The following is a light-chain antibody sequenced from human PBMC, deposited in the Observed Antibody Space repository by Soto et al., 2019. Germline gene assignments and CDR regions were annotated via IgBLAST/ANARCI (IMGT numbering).Light chain of an antibody. CDR1: QRVSNNY. CDR2: GAS. J-gene: IGKJ1*01. CDR3: QQYGNSPRT. V-gene: IGKV3-20*01. Sequence: ENVLTQSPGTLSLSPGERATLSCRASQRVSNNYLAWYQLRTGLAPRLLIYGASSRDTGIPIRFSGSGSGTDFTLTISRLEPEDFAMYYCQQYGNSPRTFGQGTKVEIK.